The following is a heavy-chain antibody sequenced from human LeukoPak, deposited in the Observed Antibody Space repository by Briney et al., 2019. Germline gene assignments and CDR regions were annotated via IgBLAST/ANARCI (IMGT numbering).Heavy chain of an antibody. D-gene: IGHD6-13*01. CDR2: ISAYNGNT. Sequence: GASVKVSCRASGYTFTSYGISWVRQAPGQGLEWMGWISAYNGNTNYAQKLQGRVTMTTDTSTSTAYMELRSLRSDDTAVYYCARSSGRLYSSSWYFDYWGQGTLVTVSS. V-gene: IGHV1-18*01. CDR1: GYTFTSYG. J-gene: IGHJ4*02. CDR3: ARSSGRLYSSSWYFDY.